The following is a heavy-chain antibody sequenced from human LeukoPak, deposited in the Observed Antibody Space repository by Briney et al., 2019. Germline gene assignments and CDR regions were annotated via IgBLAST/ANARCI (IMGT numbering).Heavy chain of an antibody. D-gene: IGHD3-10*01. V-gene: IGHV3-21*01. Sequence: PGGSLRLSCAASGFTFSSYSMNWVRQAPGKGLEWVSSISSSSSYIYYADSVKGRFTISRDNAKNSLYLQINNLRAEDKAVYYCARDYGLGSYYSHWGQGTLVTVS. J-gene: IGHJ4*02. CDR3: ARDYGLGSYYSH. CDR1: GFTFSSYS. CDR2: ISSSSSYI.